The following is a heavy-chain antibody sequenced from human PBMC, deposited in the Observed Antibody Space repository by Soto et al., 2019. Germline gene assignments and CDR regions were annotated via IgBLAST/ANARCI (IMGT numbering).Heavy chain of an antibody. J-gene: IGHJ6*02. CDR2: ISDNGGTS. CDR1: GFTFRSYA. D-gene: IGHD7-27*01. CDR3: AKWGNDWGYYYYGMNV. V-gene: IGHV3-23*01. Sequence: PGGSLRLSCAGAGFTFRSYAMSWVGQAPGNGLEWVSAISDNGGTSYYADSVKGRFNISRDNSKNTLYLHLRSLRAEDTAVYYCAKWGNDWGYYYYGMNVWAQGTTVTVSS.